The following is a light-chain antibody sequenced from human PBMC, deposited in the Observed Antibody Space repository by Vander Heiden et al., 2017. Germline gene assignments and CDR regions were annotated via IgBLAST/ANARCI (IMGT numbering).Light chain of an antibody. CDR3: QQYNNWPPLT. Sequence: EIVMTQFPATLSVSPGERATLACRASQGVSSNLAWYQQKPGQAPRLLICGASTRATGIPARFSGSGSGTEFTLTISSLQSEDFAVYYCQQYNNWPPLTFGGGTKVEIK. J-gene: IGKJ4*01. CDR1: QGVSSN. CDR2: GAS. V-gene: IGKV3-15*01.